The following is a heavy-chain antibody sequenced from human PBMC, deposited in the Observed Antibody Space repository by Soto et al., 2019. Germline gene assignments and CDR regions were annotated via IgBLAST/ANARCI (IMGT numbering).Heavy chain of an antibody. D-gene: IGHD3-3*01. V-gene: IGHV3-48*02. CDR3: ARDLWTY. Sequence: HPGGSLRLSGAASGFTFSSYGIKWVRKAPWKGLEWVSYISSNSRTMFYADSVKGRFTISRDNAKKALYLQMSSLRDEDTAVYYCARDLWTYFGQGALVVVSS. CDR2: ISSNSRTM. CDR1: GFTFSSYG. J-gene: IGHJ4*02.